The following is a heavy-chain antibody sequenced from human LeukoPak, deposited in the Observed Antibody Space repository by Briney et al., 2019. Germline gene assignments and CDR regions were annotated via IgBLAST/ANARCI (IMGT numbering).Heavy chain of an antibody. CDR2: IIPIFGTA. CDR3: ARGTSGYYYGDWFDP. D-gene: IGHD3-22*01. J-gene: IGHJ5*02. CDR1: GGTFSSYA. V-gene: IGHV1-69*05. Sequence: SVKVSCKASGGTFSSYAISWVRQAPGQGLEWMGGIIPIFGTANYAQKFQGRVTITTDESTSTAYMELSSMRSEYTAVYYCARGTSGYYYGDWFDPWGQGTLVTVSS.